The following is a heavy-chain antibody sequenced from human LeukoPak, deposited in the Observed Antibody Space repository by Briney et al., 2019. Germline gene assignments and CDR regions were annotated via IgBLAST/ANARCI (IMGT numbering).Heavy chain of an antibody. V-gene: IGHV4-59*10. CDR2: IYTSGST. CDR3: ARSLYAFDP. CDR1: GGSFSGYY. D-gene: IGHD2/OR15-2a*01. Sequence: SETLSLTCAVYGGSFSGYYWSWIRQPAGKGLEWIGRIYTSGSTNYNPSLKSRVTMSIDTSKNQFSLKLNSVTAADTAVYYCARSLYAFDPWGQGTLVTVSS. J-gene: IGHJ5*02.